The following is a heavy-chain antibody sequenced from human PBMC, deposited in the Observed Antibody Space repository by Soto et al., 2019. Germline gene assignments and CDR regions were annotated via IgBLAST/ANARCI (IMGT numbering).Heavy chain of an antibody. V-gene: IGHV5-51*01. Sequence: GESLRISCKGSGYSFTNYWTGWVRQMPGKGLEWMGIIYPGDSDTRYSPSFQGQVTISADKSISTAYLQWSSLKASDTAMYYCARHGVGHILTGQPDYWGQGTLVTVSS. CDR2: IYPGDSDT. CDR1: GYSFTNYW. J-gene: IGHJ4*02. D-gene: IGHD3-9*01. CDR3: ARHGVGHILTGQPDY.